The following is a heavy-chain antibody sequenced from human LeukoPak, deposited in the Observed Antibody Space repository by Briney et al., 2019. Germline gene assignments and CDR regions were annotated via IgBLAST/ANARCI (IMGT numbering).Heavy chain of an antibody. Sequence: GASVRVSCKASGYNFAGYYMHWVRQAPGQGLEWMGRINPNSGATRFAQKFQGRVTMTGDASITTAYMELSSLKSDDTAVYYCARADDYGDYPDYWGQGTLVTVSS. CDR1: GYNFAGYY. CDR3: ARADDYGDYPDY. J-gene: IGHJ4*02. CDR2: INPNSGAT. V-gene: IGHV1-2*06. D-gene: IGHD4-17*01.